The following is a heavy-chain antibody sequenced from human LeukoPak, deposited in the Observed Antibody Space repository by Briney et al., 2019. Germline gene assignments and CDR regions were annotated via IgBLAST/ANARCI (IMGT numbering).Heavy chain of an antibody. J-gene: IGHJ4*02. CDR2: IYYSGST. V-gene: IGHV4-59*01. Sequence: PSETLPLTCTVSGGSISSYYWSWIRQPPGKGLEWIGYIYYSGSTNYNPSLKSRVTISVDTSKNQFSLKLSSVTAADTAVYYCARGPNGYYFDYWGQGTLVTVSS. CDR1: GGSISSYY. CDR3: ARGPNGYYFDY. D-gene: IGHD2-8*01.